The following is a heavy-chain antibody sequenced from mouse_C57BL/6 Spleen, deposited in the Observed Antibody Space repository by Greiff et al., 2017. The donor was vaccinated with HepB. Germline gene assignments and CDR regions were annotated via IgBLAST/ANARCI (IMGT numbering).Heavy chain of an antibody. D-gene: IGHD4-1*01. CDR1: GYTFTDYE. Sequence: VKLVESGAELVRPGASVTLSCKASGYTFTDYEMHWVKQTPVHGLEWIGAIDPETGGTAYNQKFKGKAILTADKSSSTAYMGLRSLTSEDSAVYYCTRDWDGYFDVWGTGTTVTVSS. CDR2: IDPETGGT. CDR3: TRDWDGYFDV. V-gene: IGHV1-15*01. J-gene: IGHJ1*03.